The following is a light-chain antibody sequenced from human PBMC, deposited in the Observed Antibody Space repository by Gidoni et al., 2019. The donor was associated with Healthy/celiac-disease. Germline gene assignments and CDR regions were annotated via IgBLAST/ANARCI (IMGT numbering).Light chain of an antibody. V-gene: IGKV3-11*01. CDR1: QSVSIY. CDR3: QPRSNWLRT. J-gene: IGKJ3*01. Sequence: DIVLTQSPATLSLSPGERATLSCRASQSVSIYLAWYQQEPGQAPRLLIYDASNRATGIPARFSGSGSGKDFTLTISSLAAEDFTVYYWQPRSNWLRTFGPGTKVEIK. CDR2: DAS.